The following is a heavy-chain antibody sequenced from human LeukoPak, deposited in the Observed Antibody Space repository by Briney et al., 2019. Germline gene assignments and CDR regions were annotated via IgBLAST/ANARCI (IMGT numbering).Heavy chain of an antibody. CDR2: ISSSSSYI. CDR3: AKDSGEMLPYYFDY. J-gene: IGHJ4*02. Sequence: SGGSLRLSCAASGFTFSSYSMNWVRQAPGKGLEWVSSISSSSSYIYYADSVKGRFTISRDNAKNSLYLQMNSLRAEDTAVYYCAKDSGEMLPYYFDYWGQGTLVTVSS. CDR1: GFTFSSYS. V-gene: IGHV3-21*01. D-gene: IGHD5-24*01.